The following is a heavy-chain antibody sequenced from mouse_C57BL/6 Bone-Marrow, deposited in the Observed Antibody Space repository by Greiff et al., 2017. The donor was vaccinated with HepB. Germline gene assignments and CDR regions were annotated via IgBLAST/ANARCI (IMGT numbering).Heavy chain of an antibody. V-gene: IGHV1-61*01. D-gene: IGHD3-2*02. J-gene: IGHJ3*01. CDR2: IYPSDSET. CDR3: ARGETAQATVAY. Sequence: QVQLKQPGAELVRPGSSVKLSCKASGYTFTSYWMDWVKQRPGQGLEWIGNIYPSDSETHYNQKFKDKATLTVDKSSSTAYMQLSSLTSEDSAVYYCARGETAQATVAYWGQGTLVTVSA. CDR1: GYTFTSYW.